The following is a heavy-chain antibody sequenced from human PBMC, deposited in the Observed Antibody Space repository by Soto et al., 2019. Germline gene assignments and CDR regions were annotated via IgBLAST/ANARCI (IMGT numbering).Heavy chain of an antibody. D-gene: IGHD6-6*01. V-gene: IGHV4-59*08. CDR3: ARHLYSSSLIDY. CDR2: IYYSGST. J-gene: IGHJ4*02. CDR1: GGSISSYY. Sequence: SETLSLTCTVSGGSISSYYWSWIRQPPGKGLEWIGYIYYSGSTNYNPSLKSRVTISVDTSKNQFSLKLGSVTAADTAVYYCARHLYSSSLIDYWGQGTLVTVSS.